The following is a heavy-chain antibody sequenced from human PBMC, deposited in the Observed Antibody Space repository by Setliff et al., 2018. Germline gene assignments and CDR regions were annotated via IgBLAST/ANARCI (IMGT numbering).Heavy chain of an antibody. CDR3: AREVWNIYDNDNSWSGYSDH. D-gene: IGHD3-3*01. Sequence: PSETLSLTCTVSGGSISGSTYYWGWIRQPPGKGLEWIGSMYYNGRTYYNPSLKSRVTISVDASKNSLYLQMNSLRAEDTALYYCAREVWNIYDNDNSWSGYSDHWGQGTLVTVSS. CDR1: GGSISGSTYY. V-gene: IGHV4-39*07. CDR2: MYYNGRT. J-gene: IGHJ4*02.